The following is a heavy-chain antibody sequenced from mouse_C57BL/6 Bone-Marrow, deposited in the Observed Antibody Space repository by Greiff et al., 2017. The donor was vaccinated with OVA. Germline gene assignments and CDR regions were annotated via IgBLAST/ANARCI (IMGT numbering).Heavy chain of an antibody. J-gene: IGHJ2*01. D-gene: IGHD1-1*01. Sequence: QVQLKQPGAELVKPGASVKLSCKASGYTFTSYWMHWVKQRPGRGLEWIGRIDPNSGGTKYNEKFKSKATLTVDKPSSTAYMQLSSLTSEDSAVYYCARPHYGSSLYYFDYWGQGTTLTVSS. CDR1: GYTFTSYW. V-gene: IGHV1-72*01. CDR2: IDPNSGGT. CDR3: ARPHYGSSLYYFDY.